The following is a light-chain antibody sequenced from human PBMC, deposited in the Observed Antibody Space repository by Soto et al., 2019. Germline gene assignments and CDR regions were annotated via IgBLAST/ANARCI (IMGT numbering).Light chain of an antibody. CDR3: QQYNSY. CDR2: KAS. CDR1: HDIRNY. V-gene: IGKV1-5*03. J-gene: IGKJ3*01. Sequence: DIPMTQSPSSLSASVGDRVTIPCQASHDIRNYLNWYQQKPGKAPKLLIYKASSLASGVPSRFSGSGSGTEFTLTISSLQPDDFATYYCQQYNSYFGPGTKVDIK.